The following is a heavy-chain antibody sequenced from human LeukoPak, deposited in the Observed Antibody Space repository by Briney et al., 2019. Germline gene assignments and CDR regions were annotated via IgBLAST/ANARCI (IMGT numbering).Heavy chain of an antibody. J-gene: IGHJ4*02. CDR1: GYTFTSXX. V-gene: IGHV1-46*01. CDR2: XXXNXGST. D-gene: IGHD3-22*01. Sequence: ASVKVSCKASGYTFTSXXMNWVRQAPGQGLEXXXXXXXNXGSTXXXXXXXXXXXXTXXXSTXTVYMDLSSLRSEDTAVYYCARAPRPPWDDSSGLDYWGQETLVTVSS. CDR3: ARAPRPPWDDSSGLDY.